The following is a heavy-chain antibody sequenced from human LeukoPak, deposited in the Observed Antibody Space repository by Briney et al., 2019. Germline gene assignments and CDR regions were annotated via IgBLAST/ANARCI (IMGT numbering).Heavy chain of an antibody. CDR2: ISSGGLTI. D-gene: IGHD4/OR15-4a*01. CDR1: GFTFGTYT. Sequence: GGSLRLSCVASGFTFGTYTFNLVRQAPGKGLEWLSYISSGGLTIFYADSVKVRFTISRDNTKNAIYLDMTNLRAEDTAVYYCARDFAYGDYIDFWGQGTLVAVSS. J-gene: IGHJ4*02. V-gene: IGHV3-48*04. CDR3: ARDFAYGDYIDF.